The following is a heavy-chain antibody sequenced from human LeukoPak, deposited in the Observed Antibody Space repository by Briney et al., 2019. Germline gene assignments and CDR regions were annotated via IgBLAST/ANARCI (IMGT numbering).Heavy chain of an antibody. CDR1: GGSISSYY. CDR3: AREGAYDSSGYYFDY. V-gene: IGHV4-59*01. J-gene: IGHJ4*02. CDR2: IYYSGST. Sequence: SETLSLTCTVSGGSISSYYWSWIRQPPGKGLEWIGYIYYSGSTNYNPSLKSRVTISVDTSKNQCSLKLSSVTAADTAVYYCAREGAYDSSGYYFDYWGQGTLVTVSS. D-gene: IGHD3-22*01.